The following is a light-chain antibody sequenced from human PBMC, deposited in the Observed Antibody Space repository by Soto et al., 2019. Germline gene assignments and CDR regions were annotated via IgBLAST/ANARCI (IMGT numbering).Light chain of an antibody. V-gene: IGLV2-14*01. CDR1: SSDVGGYNY. J-gene: IGLJ2*01. Sequence: QSVLTQPAYVSGSPGQSITISCTGTSSDVGGYNYVSWYQQHPGKAPKLMIYEVSNRPSGVSNRFSGSKSGNTASLTISGLQAEDEADYYCSSYTSSSTVVFGGGTKVTVL. CDR2: EVS. CDR3: SSYTSSSTVV.